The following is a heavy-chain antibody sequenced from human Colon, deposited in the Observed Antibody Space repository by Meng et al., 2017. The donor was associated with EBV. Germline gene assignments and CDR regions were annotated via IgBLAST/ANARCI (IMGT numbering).Heavy chain of an antibody. J-gene: IGHJ4*02. D-gene: IGHD2-21*02. Sequence: DSSPGRVNPTGSLSPTCAVSGGSHNSRNGCSWDRQPPGKGLEWIGEIYHSGSTNYNPSLKSRVTISVDESKNQFSLRLSSVTAADTAVYYCARVGAYCGGDCYHPRWGQGTLVTVSS. V-gene: IGHV4-4*02. CDR1: GGSHNSRNG. CDR2: IYHSGST. CDR3: ARVGAYCGGDCYHPR.